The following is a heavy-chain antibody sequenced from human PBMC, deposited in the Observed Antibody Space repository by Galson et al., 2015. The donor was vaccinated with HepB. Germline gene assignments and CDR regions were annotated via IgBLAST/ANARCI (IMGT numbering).Heavy chain of an antibody. D-gene: IGHD3-3*01. V-gene: IGHV1-2*02. CDR1: GYTFTGYY. CDR3: ARGMGFWSGYSVDYYYGMDV. Sequence: SVKVSCKASGYTFTGYYMHWVRQAPGQGLEWMGWINPNSGGTNYAQKFQGRVTMTRDTSISTAYMELSRLRSDDTAVYYCARGMGFWSGYSVDYYYGMDVWGQGTTVPVSS. J-gene: IGHJ6*02. CDR2: INPNSGGT.